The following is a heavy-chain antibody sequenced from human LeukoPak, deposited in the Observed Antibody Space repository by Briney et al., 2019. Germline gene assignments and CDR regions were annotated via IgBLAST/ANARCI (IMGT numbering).Heavy chain of an antibody. CDR2: IYYSGST. D-gene: IGHD3-9*01. CDR3: AARDYNILTGPDDY. CDR1: GGSISTYY. V-gene: IGHV4-59*12. Sequence: SETLSLTCTVSGGSISTYYWSWIRQPPGKGLEWIGYIYYSGSTNYNPSLKSRVTISRDTSKKQFSLKLSSVTAADTAVYYCAARDYNILTGPDDYWGQGTLVTVSS. J-gene: IGHJ4*02.